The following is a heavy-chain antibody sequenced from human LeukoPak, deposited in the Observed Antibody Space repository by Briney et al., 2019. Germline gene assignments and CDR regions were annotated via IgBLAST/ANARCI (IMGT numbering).Heavy chain of an antibody. D-gene: IGHD3-3*01. CDR1: GYTFTSYG. J-gene: IGHJ4*02. CDR3: ARSYDFWSGYFIPTDY. V-gene: IGHV1-18*01. Sequence: ASVKVSCKASGYTFTSYGISWVRQAPGQGLGWMGWISAYDGNTNYAQKLQGRVTMTTDTSTSTAYMELRSLRSDDTAVYYCARSYDFWSGYFIPTDYWGQGTLVTVSS. CDR2: ISAYDGNT.